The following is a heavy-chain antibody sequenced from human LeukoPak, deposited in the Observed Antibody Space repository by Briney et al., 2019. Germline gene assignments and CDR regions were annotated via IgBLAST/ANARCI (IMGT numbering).Heavy chain of an antibody. Sequence: GGSLRLSCAASGFTFSSYSMNWVRQAPGKGLEWVSSISSSSSYIYYADSVKGRFTISRDNAKNSLYLQMNSLRAEETAVYYCARDAGGVVPAAVADYWGQGTLVTVPS. J-gene: IGHJ4*02. CDR3: ARDAGGVVPAAVADY. D-gene: IGHD2-2*01. CDR1: GFTFSSYS. V-gene: IGHV3-21*01. CDR2: ISSSSSYI.